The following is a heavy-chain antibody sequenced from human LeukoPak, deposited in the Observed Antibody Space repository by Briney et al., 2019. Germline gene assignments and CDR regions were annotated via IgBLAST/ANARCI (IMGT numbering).Heavy chain of an antibody. D-gene: IGHD5-12*01. CDR3: ARAIVATISGGHYFDY. CDR1: GYSFTSYW. Sequence: GESLKISCKGSGYSFTSYWIGRVRQMPGKGLEWMGWINPNSGGTNYAQKFQGRVTMTRDTSISTAYMELSRLRSDDTAVYYCARAIVATISGGHYFDYWGQGTLVTVSS. CDR2: INPNSGGT. V-gene: IGHV1-2*02. J-gene: IGHJ4*02.